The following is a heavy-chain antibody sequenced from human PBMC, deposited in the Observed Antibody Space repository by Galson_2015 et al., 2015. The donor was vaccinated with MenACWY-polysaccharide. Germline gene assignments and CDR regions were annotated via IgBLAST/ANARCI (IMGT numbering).Heavy chain of an antibody. V-gene: IGHV3-23*01. CDR3: AKRVVTSPSSGFDP. D-gene: IGHD3-22*01. Sequence: FTISRDNSKNTLYLQMNSLRAEDTAIYYCAKRVVTSPSSGFDPWGQGTLVTVSS. J-gene: IGHJ5*02.